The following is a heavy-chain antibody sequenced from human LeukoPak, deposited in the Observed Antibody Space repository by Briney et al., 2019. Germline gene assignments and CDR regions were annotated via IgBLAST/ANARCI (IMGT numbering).Heavy chain of an antibody. J-gene: IGHJ4*02. V-gene: IGHV4-61*01. CDR1: GGSISSSSYY. D-gene: IGHD6-13*01. CDR3: ARAGIAAAGIGYFDY. CDR2: IYYSGST. Sequence: SETLSLTCTVSGGSISSSSYYWSWIRQPPGKGLEWIGYIYYSGSTNYNPSLKSRVTISVDTSKNQFSLKLSSVTAADTAVYYCARAGIAAAGIGYFDYWGQGTLVTVSS.